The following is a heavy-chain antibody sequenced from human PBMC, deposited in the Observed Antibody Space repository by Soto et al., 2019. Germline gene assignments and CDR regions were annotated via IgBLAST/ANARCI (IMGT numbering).Heavy chain of an antibody. CDR2: IWYDGSNK. J-gene: IGHJ4*02. CDR1: GFTFSSYG. D-gene: IGHD1-26*01. Sequence: GGSLRLSCAASGFTFSSYGMHWVRQAPGKGLEWVAVIWYDGSNKYYADSVKGRFTISRDNSKNTLYLQMNSLRAEDTAVYYCARDADSGSYLVSYYFDYWGQGTLVTVSS. CDR3: ARDADSGSYLVSYYFDY. V-gene: IGHV3-33*01.